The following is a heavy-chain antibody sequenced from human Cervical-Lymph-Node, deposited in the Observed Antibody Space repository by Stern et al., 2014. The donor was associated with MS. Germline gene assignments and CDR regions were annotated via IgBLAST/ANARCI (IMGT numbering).Heavy chain of an antibody. V-gene: IGHV2-5*02. Sequence: QITLKESGPTLVKPTQTLTLTCTFSGFSLSTSGEGVGWIRQPPGRALEGIALIYWDDDNRYTPSLKSRLTITKDTSKNQVVLTMANMDPADTGTYYCAHRSPVWVTFDYWGQGALVTVSS. CDR3: AHRSPVWVTFDY. CDR2: IYWDDDN. J-gene: IGHJ4*02. D-gene: IGHD7-27*01. CDR1: GFSLSTSGEG.